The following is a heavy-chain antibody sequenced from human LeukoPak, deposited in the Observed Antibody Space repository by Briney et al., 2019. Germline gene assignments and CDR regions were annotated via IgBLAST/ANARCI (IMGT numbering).Heavy chain of an antibody. CDR2: ISAYNGNT. J-gene: IGHJ4*02. D-gene: IGHD6-19*01. Sequence: GASVKVSCKASGYTFTSYGLSWVRQAPGQGLEWMGWISAYNGNTNYAQKLQGRVTLTTDTSTSTAYMELRSLRSDDTAVYYCARDRGGSGWTYYFDYWGQRTLVTVSS. V-gene: IGHV1-18*01. CDR1: GYTFTSYG. CDR3: ARDRGGSGWTYYFDY.